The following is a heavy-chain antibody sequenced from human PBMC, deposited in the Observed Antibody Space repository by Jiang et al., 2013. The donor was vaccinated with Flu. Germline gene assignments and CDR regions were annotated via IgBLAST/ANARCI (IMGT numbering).Heavy chain of an antibody. Sequence: PPREGGVEWIGSIYYSGSTYYNPSLKSRVTISVDTSKNQSSLKLSSVTAADTAVYYCARVYCSSTSCYSGWFDPWGQGTLVTVSS. CDR2: IYYSGST. CDR3: ARVYCSSTSCYSGWFDP. V-gene: IGHV4-39*01. J-gene: IGHJ5*02. D-gene: IGHD2-2*02.